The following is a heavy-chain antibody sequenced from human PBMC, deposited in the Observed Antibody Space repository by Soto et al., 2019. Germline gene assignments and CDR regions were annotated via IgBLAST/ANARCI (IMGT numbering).Heavy chain of an antibody. CDR2: ISSSSSTV. J-gene: IGHJ6*02. Sequence: EVQLVESGGGLVQPGGSLRLSCAASEFTFSSYTMNWVRQAPGKGLEWVSYISSSSSTVYYADSVKGRFTISRDSAKNSLYLQMNSRRDEDTAVYYCARGDYGMDVWGQGTTVTVSS. V-gene: IGHV3-48*02. CDR1: EFTFSSYT. CDR3: ARGDYGMDV.